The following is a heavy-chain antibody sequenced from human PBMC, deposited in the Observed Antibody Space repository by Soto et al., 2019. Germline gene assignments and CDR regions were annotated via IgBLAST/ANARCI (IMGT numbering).Heavy chain of an antibody. Sequence: EVQLVESGGALVQPGRSLRLSCAASGFSFGDYAMHWVRQAPGKGLEWVSGISWKSGSIGYADSVKGRFTISRDNAKNSLYLQTNSLRADDTALYYCAKSTGGTANGLGVWGRGTTVTVSS. CDR3: AKSTGGTANGLGV. J-gene: IGHJ6*02. D-gene: IGHD2-8*02. V-gene: IGHV3-9*01. CDR1: GFSFGDYA. CDR2: ISWKSGSI.